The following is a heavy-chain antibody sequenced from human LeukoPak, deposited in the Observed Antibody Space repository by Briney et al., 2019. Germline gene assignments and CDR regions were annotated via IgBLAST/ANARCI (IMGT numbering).Heavy chain of an antibody. CDR2: INPSDGRT. CDR1: GYTFTSYY. J-gene: IGHJ4*02. D-gene: IGHD2-21*02. Sequence: ASVKVSCRTSGYTFTSYYMHWVRQAPGQGLEWMGVINPSDGRTNYAQKLQGRVTMTRDTSTTTVYMELSSLRSGDTAVYYCARGPSAYCGGDCYSGDYWGQGTLVTVSS. V-gene: IGHV1-46*01. CDR3: ARGPSAYCGGDCYSGDY.